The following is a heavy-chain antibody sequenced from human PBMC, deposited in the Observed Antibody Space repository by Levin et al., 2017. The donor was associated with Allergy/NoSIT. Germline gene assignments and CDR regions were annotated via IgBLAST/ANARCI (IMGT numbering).Heavy chain of an antibody. J-gene: IGHJ4*01. D-gene: IGHD2-15*01. V-gene: IGHV3-74*01. CDR1: GFTFSSFW. Sequence: GGSLRLSCAASGFTFSSFWMHWVRQAPGKRLVWVSRIDSGGSFSDYADSVKGRFTISRDNAKNTLYLQMNRLSVEDTAVYYCAKDVAGRSGFWGHGTLVTVSS. CDR3: AKDVAGRSGF. CDR2: IDSGGSFS.